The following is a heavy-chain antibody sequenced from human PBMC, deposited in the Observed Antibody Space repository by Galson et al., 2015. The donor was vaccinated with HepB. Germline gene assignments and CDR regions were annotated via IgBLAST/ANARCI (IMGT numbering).Heavy chain of an antibody. CDR2: IYSGGST. D-gene: IGHD5-12*01. CDR3: WGGAYVEDY. Sequence: SLRLSCAASGFIFSSYALHWVRQAPGKGLECVSVIYSGGSTYYADSVKGRFTISRDNSKNTLYLQMNGLRAEDTAVYYCWGGAYVEDYWGQGTLVTVSS. V-gene: IGHV3-NL1*01. CDR1: GFIFSSYA. J-gene: IGHJ4*02.